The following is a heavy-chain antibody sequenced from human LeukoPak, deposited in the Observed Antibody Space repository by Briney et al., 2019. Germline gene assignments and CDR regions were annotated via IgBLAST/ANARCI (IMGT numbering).Heavy chain of an antibody. CDR2: ISGSGGST. D-gene: IGHD3-10*01. J-gene: IGHJ4*02. V-gene: IGHV3-23*01. Sequence: GGSLRLSCAASGFTFSSYAMSWVRQAPGKGLEWVSAISGSGGSTYYADSVKGRFTISRDNSKNTLYLQMNSLRAEDTAVYYCSSSTLWFGELFRDYWGQGTLVTVSS. CDR1: GFTFSSYA. CDR3: SSSTLWFGELFRDY.